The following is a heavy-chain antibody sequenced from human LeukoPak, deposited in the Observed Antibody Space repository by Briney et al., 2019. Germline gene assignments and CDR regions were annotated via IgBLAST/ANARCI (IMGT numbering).Heavy chain of an antibody. D-gene: IGHD3-3*01. CDR2: INPNSGGI. V-gene: IGHV1-2*02. CDR1: GYTFTGYY. J-gene: IGHJ4*02. CDR3: ASSKIWSGYYTCFDY. Sequence: ASVKVSCKASGYTFTGYYMHWVRQAPGQGLEWMGWINPNSGGINYAQKFQGRVTMTRDTSISTAYMELSRLRSDDTAVYYCASSKIWSGYYTCFDYWGQGTLVTVSS.